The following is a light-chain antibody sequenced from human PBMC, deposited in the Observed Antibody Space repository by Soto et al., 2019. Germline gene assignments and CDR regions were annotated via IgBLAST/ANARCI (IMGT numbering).Light chain of an antibody. CDR2: AAY. Sequence: DLQMTQSPSSVSASVGDRVTITCRASQDISTWLAWYQHKPGKAPELLIHAAYSLRNGVPSRFSGSGSGTDFALTITSLQPEDFATYYCQQSNSVPRTFGQGTKVEI. J-gene: IGKJ1*01. CDR1: QDISTW. V-gene: IGKV1-12*01. CDR3: QQSNSVPRT.